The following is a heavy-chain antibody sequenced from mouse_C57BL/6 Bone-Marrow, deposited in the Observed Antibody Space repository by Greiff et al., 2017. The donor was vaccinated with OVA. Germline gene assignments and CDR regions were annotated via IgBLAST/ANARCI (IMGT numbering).Heavy chain of an antibody. D-gene: IGHD3-3*01. J-gene: IGHJ3*01. CDR1: GFSLTSYG. V-gene: IGHV2-6*01. CDR2: IWGVGST. Sequence: VKLVESGPGLVAPSQSLSITCTVSGFSLTSYGVDWVRQSPGKGLEWLGVIWGVGSTNYNSALKSRLSISKDNSKSQVFLKMNSLQTDDTAMYYCASQRDGVAYWGQGTLVTVSA. CDR3: ASQRDGVAY.